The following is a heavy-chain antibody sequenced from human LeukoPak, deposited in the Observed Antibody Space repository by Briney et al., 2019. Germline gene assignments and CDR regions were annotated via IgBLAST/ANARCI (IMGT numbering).Heavy chain of an antibody. CDR1: GFTFSSYA. J-gene: IGHJ4*02. D-gene: IGHD1-26*01. V-gene: IGHV3-23*01. CDR2: ISGSGAST. Sequence: PGGSLRLSCAASGFTFSSYAMSWVRQAPGKGLEWVSAISGSGASTSYADSVKGRFTISRDNSKNTLYLQMNSLRAEDTAVYYCAGFSGSYPLYYWGQGTLVTVSS. CDR3: AGFSGSYPLYY.